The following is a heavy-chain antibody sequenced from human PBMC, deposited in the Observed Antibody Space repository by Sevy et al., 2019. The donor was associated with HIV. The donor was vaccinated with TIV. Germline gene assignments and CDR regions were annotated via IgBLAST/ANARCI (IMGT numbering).Heavy chain of an antibody. D-gene: IGHD2-2*01. Sequence: GGSLRLSCAASGFTFSSYAMHWVRQAPGKGLEWVAVISYDGSNKYYADSVKGRFTISRDNSKNTLYLQMNSLRAEDTAVYYCARDIDIVVVPAASYYYGMDVWGQRTTVTVSS. CDR1: GFTFSSYA. J-gene: IGHJ6*02. CDR3: ARDIDIVVVPAASYYYGMDV. CDR2: ISYDGSNK. V-gene: IGHV3-30-3*01.